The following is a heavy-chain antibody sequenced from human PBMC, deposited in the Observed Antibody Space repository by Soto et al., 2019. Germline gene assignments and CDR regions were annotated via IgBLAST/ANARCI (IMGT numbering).Heavy chain of an antibody. CDR3: ARRKQWLVRGAAFDI. D-gene: IGHD6-19*01. V-gene: IGHV4-34*01. CDR1: GGSFSGYY. CDR2: INHSGST. J-gene: IGHJ3*02. Sequence: PSETLSLTCAVYGGSFSGYYWSWIRQPPGKGLEWIGEINHSGSTNYNPSLKSRVTISVDTSKNQFSLKLSSVTAADTAVYYCARRKQWLVRGAAFDIWGQGTMDTVSS.